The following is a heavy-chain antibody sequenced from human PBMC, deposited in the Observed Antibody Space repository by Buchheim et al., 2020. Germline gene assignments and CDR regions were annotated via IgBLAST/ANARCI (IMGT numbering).Heavy chain of an antibody. V-gene: IGHV3-33*01. CDR3: ARDREYSSSSGYYYYYGMDV. CDR1: GFTFSSYG. Sequence: QVQLVESGGGVVQPGRSLRLSCAASGFTFSSYGMHWVRQAPGKGLEWVAVIWYDGSNKYYADSVKGRFTISRDNSKNKLYLQMNSLRAEDTAVYYCARDREYSSSSGYYYYYGMDVWGQGTT. D-gene: IGHD6-6*01. CDR2: IWYDGSNK. J-gene: IGHJ6*02.